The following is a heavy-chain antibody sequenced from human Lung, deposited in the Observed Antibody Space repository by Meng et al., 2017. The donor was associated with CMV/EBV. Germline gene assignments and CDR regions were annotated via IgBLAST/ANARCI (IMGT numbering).Heavy chain of an antibody. Sequence: GGSLRLXCKGSGYRFSDHWIGWVRQMPGKGLEWMGIIWPGDSDTRYSPSFQGQVTISADKSISTAYLQWTSLKASDTAMYYCATTFVVPASLYAFDVWGQRTLVTVSS. CDR1: GYRFSDHW. CDR2: IWPGDSDT. CDR3: ATTFVVPASLYAFDV. D-gene: IGHD2-2*01. V-gene: IGHV5-51*01. J-gene: IGHJ3*01.